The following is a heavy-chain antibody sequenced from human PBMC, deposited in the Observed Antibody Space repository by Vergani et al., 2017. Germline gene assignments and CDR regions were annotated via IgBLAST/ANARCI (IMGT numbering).Heavy chain of an antibody. Sequence: QVRLQESGPGVVKPSETLSLTCNVSGYSISTNFYWGWIRQSPGKGLEWIGLIDVKGNSNFSPSLESRVTMSADASRGRFSLNLRSVTTSDTAVYYCVRVLHTSYILGAFDIWGQGIKVTVSS. CDR2: IDVKGNS. CDR1: GYSISTNFY. D-gene: IGHD2-21*01. J-gene: IGHJ3*02. V-gene: IGHV4-38-2*02. CDR3: VRVLHTSYILGAFDI.